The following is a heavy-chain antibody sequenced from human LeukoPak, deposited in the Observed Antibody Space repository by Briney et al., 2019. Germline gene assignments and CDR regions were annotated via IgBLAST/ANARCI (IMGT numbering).Heavy chain of an antibody. J-gene: IGHJ4*02. Sequence: GVPLRLSCAASGFTFSSYAMRWVRQAPGKGLEWVSAISGSGGSTYYADSVKGRFTISRDNSKNTLYLQMNSLRAEYTAVYYCASYDSRGYYSGLIDYWGQGTLVTVSS. V-gene: IGHV3-23*01. CDR2: ISGSGGST. D-gene: IGHD3-22*01. CDR1: GFTFSSYA. CDR3: ASYDSRGYYSGLIDY.